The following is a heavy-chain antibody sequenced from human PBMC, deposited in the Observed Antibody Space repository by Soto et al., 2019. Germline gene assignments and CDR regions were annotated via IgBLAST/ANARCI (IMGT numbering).Heavy chain of an antibody. CDR1: GFTFSSYG. Sequence: QVQLVESGGGVVQPGRSLRLSCAASGFTFSSYGMHWVRQAPGKGLEWVAVIWYDGSNKYYADSVKGRFTISRDNSKNTLYLQMNSLRAEDTAVYYCARGGHYSGSYYGWFDPWGQGTLVTVSS. J-gene: IGHJ5*02. CDR2: IWYDGSNK. V-gene: IGHV3-33*01. CDR3: ARGGHYSGSYYGWFDP. D-gene: IGHD1-26*01.